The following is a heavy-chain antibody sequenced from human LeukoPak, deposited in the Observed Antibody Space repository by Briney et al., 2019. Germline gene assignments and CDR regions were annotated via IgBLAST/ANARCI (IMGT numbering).Heavy chain of an antibody. Sequence: GGSLRLSCAASGFTFSSYSMNWVRQAPGKGLEWVSYISSSSSTIYYADSVEGRFNISRDNAKNSLYLQMNSLRAEDTAVYYCARDPGRSYSSSSSHAFDIWGQGTMVTVSS. V-gene: IGHV3-48*04. CDR2: ISSSSSTI. CDR1: GFTFSSYS. J-gene: IGHJ3*02. D-gene: IGHD6-6*01. CDR3: ARDPGRSYSSSSSHAFDI.